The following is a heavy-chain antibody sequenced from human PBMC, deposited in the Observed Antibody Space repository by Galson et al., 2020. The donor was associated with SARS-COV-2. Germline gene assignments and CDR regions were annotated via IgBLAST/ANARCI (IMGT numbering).Heavy chain of an antibody. Sequence: SVKVSCKASGGTFSSYAISWVRQAPGQGLDWMGGIIPIFGTANYAQKFQGRVTINADEFTSTVHMELSSLRSEDTAVYYCARGGRYCSGVSCYSGFGYYYYYMDVRGKGTTVTVSS. CDR3: ARGGRYCSGVSCYSGFGYYYYYMDV. V-gene: IGHV1-69*13. CDR1: GGTFSSYA. D-gene: IGHD2-15*01. CDR2: IIPIFGTA. J-gene: IGHJ6*03.